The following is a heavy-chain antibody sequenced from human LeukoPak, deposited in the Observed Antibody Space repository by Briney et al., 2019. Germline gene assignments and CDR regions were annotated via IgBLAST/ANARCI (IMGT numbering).Heavy chain of an antibody. J-gene: IGHJ3*02. D-gene: IGHD4-23*01. Sequence: ASVKVSCKTSGFTFTNSAVQWVRQARGQRLEWIGWIIVGSGNTNYARKVQERLTITRDMSTSTAYMELSSLGSEDTAVYYCAAEIYGGNSDCCSFDIWGQGTMVTVSS. CDR3: AAEIYGGNSDCCSFDI. CDR2: IIVGSGNT. V-gene: IGHV1-58*01. CDR1: GFTFTNSA.